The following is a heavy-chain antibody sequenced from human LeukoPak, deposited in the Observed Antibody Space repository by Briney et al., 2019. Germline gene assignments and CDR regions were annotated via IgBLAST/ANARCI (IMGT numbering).Heavy chain of an antibody. CDR1: GGSISSYY. V-gene: IGHV4-59*12. Sequence: SSETLSLTCTVSGGSISSYYWSWIRQPPGKGLEWIGYIYYSGSTNYNPSLKSRVTISVDTSKNQFSLKLSSVTAADTAVYYCARGRYSSGWGNDYWGQGTLVTVSS. D-gene: IGHD6-19*01. CDR2: IYYSGST. J-gene: IGHJ4*02. CDR3: ARGRYSSGWGNDY.